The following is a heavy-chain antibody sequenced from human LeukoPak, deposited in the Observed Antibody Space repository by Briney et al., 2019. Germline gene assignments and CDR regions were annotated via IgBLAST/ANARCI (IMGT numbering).Heavy chain of an antibody. CDR3: AKGNTAMADFDY. Sequence: GGSLRLSCAASGFTFSSYSMNWVRQAAGKGLEWVSSISSSSSYIYYADSVKGRFTISRDNAKNSLYLQMNSLRAEDTAVYYCAKGNTAMADFDYWGQGTLVTVSS. CDR2: ISSSSSYI. CDR1: GFTFSSYS. D-gene: IGHD5-18*01. V-gene: IGHV3-21*01. J-gene: IGHJ4*02.